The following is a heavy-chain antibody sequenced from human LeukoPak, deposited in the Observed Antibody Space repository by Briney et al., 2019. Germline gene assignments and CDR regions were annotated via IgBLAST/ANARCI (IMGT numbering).Heavy chain of an antibody. CDR1: GFTFSTYA. Sequence: PGGSLRLSCAASGFTFSTYAMTWVRQAPGKGLEWVSSMSSGGTYLYYADSVRGRFTISRDNAKSSLYLVMNSLRPEDTAIYYCARDRPTGASRLFVVQWGQGTLVTVSS. CDR2: MSSGGTYL. D-gene: IGHD3-3*01. V-gene: IGHV3-21*01. CDR3: ARDRPTGASRLFVVQ. J-gene: IGHJ4*02.